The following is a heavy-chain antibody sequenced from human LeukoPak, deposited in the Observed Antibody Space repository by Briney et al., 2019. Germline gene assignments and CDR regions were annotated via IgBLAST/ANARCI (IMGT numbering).Heavy chain of an antibody. D-gene: IGHD3-16*01. CDR2: IYHSGST. V-gene: IGHV4-30-2*01. Sequence: KASETLSLTCTVSGGSISSGGYSWSWIRQPPGKGLEWIGYIYHSGSTYYNPSLKSRVTISVDRSKNQFSLKLSSVTAADTAVYYCARDRWFGRSRYFDLWGRGTLVTVSS. CDR3: ARDRWFGRSRYFDL. CDR1: GGSISSGGYS. J-gene: IGHJ2*01.